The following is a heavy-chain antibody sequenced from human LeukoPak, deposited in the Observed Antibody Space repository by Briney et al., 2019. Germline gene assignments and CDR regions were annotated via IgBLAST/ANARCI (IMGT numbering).Heavy chain of an antibody. CDR1: GFTVXDYY. Sequence: GSLRLAXAASGFTVXDYYMSWIRQAPGKGLEWVSYISSSGSTIYYADSVKGRFTISRDNAKNSLYLQMNSLRAEDTAVYYCARRTLYFDYWGQGTLVTVSS. J-gene: IGHJ4*02. CDR2: ISSSGSTI. CDR3: ARRTLYFDY. D-gene: IGHD1-14*01. V-gene: IGHV3-11*01.